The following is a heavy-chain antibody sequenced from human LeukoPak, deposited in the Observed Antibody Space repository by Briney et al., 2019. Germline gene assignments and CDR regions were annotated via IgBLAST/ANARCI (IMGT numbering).Heavy chain of an antibody. CDR3: AKHYDSSGYYSRRHVDY. J-gene: IGHJ4*02. V-gene: IGHV3-23*01. Sequence: PGGSLRLSCAASGFTFYSYAMTWVRQAPGMGLEWVSAISGSGGSTYYADSVKGRFTTSRDNSKNTLYLQMNSLRAEDTAVYHCAKHYDSSGYYSRRHVDYWGQGTLVTVSS. D-gene: IGHD3-22*01. CDR2: ISGSGGST. CDR1: GFTFYSYA.